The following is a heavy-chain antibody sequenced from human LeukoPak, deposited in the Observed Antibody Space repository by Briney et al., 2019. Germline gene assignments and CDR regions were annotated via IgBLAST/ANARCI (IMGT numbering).Heavy chain of an antibody. V-gene: IGHV5-51*01. D-gene: IGHD3-3*01. J-gene: IGHJ4*02. Sequence: GESLKISCKVSGYSFTTYWIAWVRQMPEKGLEWMGIIYPGDSDPRYSPSFQGQVTISADKSINTAYQQWSSLKASDTAIYYCARLSDFALDYWGQGTLVTVSS. CDR3: ARLSDFALDY. CDR1: GYSFTTYW. CDR2: IYPGDSDP.